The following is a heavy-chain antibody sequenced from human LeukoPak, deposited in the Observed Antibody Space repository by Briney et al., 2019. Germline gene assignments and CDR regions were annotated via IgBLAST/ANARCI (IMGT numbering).Heavy chain of an antibody. J-gene: IGHJ5*02. V-gene: IGHV3-48*04. CDR3: ARLTRYVGDP. D-gene: IGHD3-9*01. CDR2: ISSSSSTI. CDR1: GFTFSSYT. Sequence: GGSLRLSCAASGFTFSSYTMNWVRQAPGKGLEWVSYISSSSSTIYYADSVKGRFTVSRDNAKNSLYLQMNSLRAEDTAVYYCARLTRYVGDPWGQGTLVIISS.